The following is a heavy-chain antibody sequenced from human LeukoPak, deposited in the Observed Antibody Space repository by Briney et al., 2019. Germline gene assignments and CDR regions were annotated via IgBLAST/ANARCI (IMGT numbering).Heavy chain of an antibody. CDR2: ISAYNGNT. CDR3: ARDPYDFWSGYPNYYYYGMDV. D-gene: IGHD3-3*01. J-gene: IGHJ6*02. CDR1: GYTFTSYG. Sequence: GASVKVSCKASGYTFTSYGISWVRQAPGQGLEWMGWISAYNGNTNYAQELQGRVTMTTDTSTSTAYMELRSLRSDDTAVYYCARDPYDFWSGYPNYYYYGMDVWGQGTTVTVSS. V-gene: IGHV1-18*01.